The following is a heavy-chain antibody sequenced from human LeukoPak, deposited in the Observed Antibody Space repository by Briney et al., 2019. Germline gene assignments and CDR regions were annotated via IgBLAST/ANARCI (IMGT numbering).Heavy chain of an antibody. J-gene: IGHJ4*02. D-gene: IGHD3-9*01. V-gene: IGHV1-2*02. CDR1: GYTFTGYH. Sequence: EASVKVSCKASGYTFTGYHMHWVRQAPGQGLEWMGWINPNSGGTNYAQKFQGRVTMTRDTSISTAYMELSRLRSDDTAVYYCARVNERVRYFDVYGLGCDYWGQGTLVTVSS. CDR2: INPNSGGT. CDR3: ARVNERVRYFDVYGLGCDY.